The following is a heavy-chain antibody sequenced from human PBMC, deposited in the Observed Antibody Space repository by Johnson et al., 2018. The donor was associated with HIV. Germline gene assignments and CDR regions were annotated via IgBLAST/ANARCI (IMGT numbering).Heavy chain of an antibody. Sequence: VQLVESGGGLVQPGRSLRLSCAASGFTFDDYGMSWVRQAPGKGLEWVSGINWNGGNTGYADSVKGRFTISRDNSKNTRYLQMNSLRAEDTAVYYCARQGWLQLAHAFDIWGQGTMVTVSS. CDR1: GFTFDDYG. J-gene: IGHJ3*02. CDR3: ARQGWLQLAHAFDI. V-gene: IGHV3-20*04. D-gene: IGHD5-24*01. CDR2: INWNGGNT.